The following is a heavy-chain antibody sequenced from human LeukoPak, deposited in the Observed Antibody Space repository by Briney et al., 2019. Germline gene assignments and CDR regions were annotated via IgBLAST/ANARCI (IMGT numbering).Heavy chain of an antibody. CDR2: INPGGSET. Sequence: GGSLRLSCAASGFAFSNYWMSWVRQAPGKGLEWVASINPGGSETYYAESLKGRFTISTDNAMNSFFLQMNNLRADDTAVYYCGRLMGDRTIHDYWGQGALVTVSS. CDR1: GFAFSNYW. CDR3: GRLMGDRTIHDY. D-gene: IGHD2-21*01. J-gene: IGHJ4*02. V-gene: IGHV3-7*01.